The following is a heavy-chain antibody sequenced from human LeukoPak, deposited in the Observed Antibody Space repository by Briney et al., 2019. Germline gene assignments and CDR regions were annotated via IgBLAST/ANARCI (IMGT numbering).Heavy chain of an antibody. CDR2: ISGSGGST. CDR1: GFTFSSYA. J-gene: IGHJ4*02. V-gene: IGHV3-23*01. D-gene: IGHD3-22*01. CDR3: AKGRDSSGYRLPHTSDY. Sequence: PGGSLRLSCAASGFTFSSYAMSWVRQAPGKGLEWVSAISGSGGSTYYADSVKGRFTISRDDSKNTLYLQMNSLRAEDTAVYYCAKGRDSSGYRLPHTSDYWGQGTLVTVSS.